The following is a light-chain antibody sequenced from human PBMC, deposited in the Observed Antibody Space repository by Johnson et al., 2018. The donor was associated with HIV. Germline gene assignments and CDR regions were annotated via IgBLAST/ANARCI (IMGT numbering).Light chain of an antibody. CDR2: DNN. V-gene: IGLV1-51*01. Sequence: QSVLTQPPSVSAAPGQKVTISCSGSSSNIGNNYVSWYQQVPGTAPKLLIFDNNKRPSGIPDRFSGSKSGTSATLGITGLQTGDEADYYCATWDGSLTIGGVVGTGTKITVL. J-gene: IGLJ1*01. CDR1: SSNIGNNY. CDR3: ATWDGSLTIGGV.